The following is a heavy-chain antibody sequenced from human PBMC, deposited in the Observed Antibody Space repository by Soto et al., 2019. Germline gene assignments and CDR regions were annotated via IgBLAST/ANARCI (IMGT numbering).Heavy chain of an antibody. D-gene: IGHD1-26*01. J-gene: IGHJ6*02. CDR3: ATWSGSTALWDHYGMDI. V-gene: IGHV3-74*01. CDR1: GLDFSRYW. Sequence: EVQLVESGGGLVQPGGSLRLSCAASGLDFSRYWVHWVRQAPGKGLVWVSRIKYDGSSAEYADFVEGRFTTSREHAKNLPYLEWTTLRAEDTAVYYCATWSGSTALWDHYGMDIWGQGTSVIVPS. CDR2: IKYDGSSA.